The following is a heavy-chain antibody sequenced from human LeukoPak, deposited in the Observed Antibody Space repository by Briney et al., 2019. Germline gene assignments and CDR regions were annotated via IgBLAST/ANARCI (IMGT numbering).Heavy chain of an antibody. Sequence: GSLRLSCAASGFTFSDYYMSWIRQAPGKGLEWVSYISSSSSYTNYADSVKGRFTVSRDNAKNSLYLQMNSLRAEDTAVYYCARARIAAEVDYWGQGTLVTVSS. V-gene: IGHV3-11*05. J-gene: IGHJ4*02. D-gene: IGHD6-13*01. CDR3: ARARIAAEVDY. CDR1: GFTFSDYY. CDR2: ISSSSSYT.